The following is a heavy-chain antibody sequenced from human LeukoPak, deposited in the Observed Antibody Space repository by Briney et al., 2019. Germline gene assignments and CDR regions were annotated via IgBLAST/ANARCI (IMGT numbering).Heavy chain of an antibody. CDR2: INPSGGST. D-gene: IGHD3-22*01. CDR3: ARPKYYYDSSGYYYNDAFDI. Sequence: ASVKVSCKASGYTFTGYYMHWVRQAPGQGLEWMGIINPSGGSTSYAQKFQGRVTMTRDTSTSTVYMELSSLRSEDTAVYYCARPKYYYDSSGYYYNDAFDIWGQGTMVTVSS. J-gene: IGHJ3*02. V-gene: IGHV1-46*01. CDR1: GYTFTGYY.